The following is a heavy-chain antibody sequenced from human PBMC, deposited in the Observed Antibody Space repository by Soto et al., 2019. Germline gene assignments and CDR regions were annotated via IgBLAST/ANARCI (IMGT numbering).Heavy chain of an antibody. J-gene: IGHJ4*02. CDR3: AKPPDYNWNDY. V-gene: IGHV3-23*01. CDR2: ISSNGAGT. D-gene: IGHD1-20*01. Sequence: GGSLRLYCAASGFTFSKYAMTWARQAPGKGLEWVSAISSNGAGTYYVDSVKGRFTVSRDNSKDTLYLQMNNLRAEDTAVYYCAKPPDYNWNDYCGQGTLVTVSS. CDR1: GFTFSKYA.